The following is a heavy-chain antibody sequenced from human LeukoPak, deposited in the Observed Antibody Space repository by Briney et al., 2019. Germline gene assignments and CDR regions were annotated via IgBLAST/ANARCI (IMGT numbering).Heavy chain of an antibody. J-gene: IGHJ6*03. CDR3: AKKRRIMIFGVVSLDYYMDV. D-gene: IGHD3-3*01. CDR1: GFTFSSYG. Sequence: PGRSLRLSCAASGFTFSSYGMHWVRQAPGKGLEWVAFIRYDGSNKYYADSVKGRFTISRDNSKNTLYLQMNSLRAEDTAVYYCAKKRRIMIFGVVSLDYYMDVWGKGTTVTVSS. V-gene: IGHV3-30*02. CDR2: IRYDGSNK.